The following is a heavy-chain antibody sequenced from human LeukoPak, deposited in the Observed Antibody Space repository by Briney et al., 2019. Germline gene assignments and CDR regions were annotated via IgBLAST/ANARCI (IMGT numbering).Heavy chain of an antibody. CDR2: IYYSWST. CDR3: ARVTSGVTPDY. Sequence: SETLSLTCTVSGGSISSGDYYWSWIRQPPRKCLEWIGYIYYSWSTYYNPSLTSRVTLSVDTSKNQFSLKLSSVTAADTAVYYCARVTSGVTPDYWGQGTLVTVSS. CDR1: GGSISSGDYY. J-gene: IGHJ4*02. V-gene: IGHV4-30-4*08. D-gene: IGHD4-23*01.